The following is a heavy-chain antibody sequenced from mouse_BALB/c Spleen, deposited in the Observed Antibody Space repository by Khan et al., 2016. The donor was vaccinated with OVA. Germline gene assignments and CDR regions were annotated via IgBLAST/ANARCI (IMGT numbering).Heavy chain of an antibody. CDR1: GYTFTSYW. Sequence: DLVKPGASVKLSCKASGYTFTSYWINWIKQRPGQGLEWIGRISPGSSNAYYNDMFMGMATLTVDTSSSTVYIQLSSLSSEDSAVYFCARENYYCRSCDAMDYWGQGTSVTVSS. CDR3: ARENYYCRSCDAMDY. CDR2: ISPGSSNA. J-gene: IGHJ4*01. D-gene: IGHD1-1*01. V-gene: IGHV1S41*01.